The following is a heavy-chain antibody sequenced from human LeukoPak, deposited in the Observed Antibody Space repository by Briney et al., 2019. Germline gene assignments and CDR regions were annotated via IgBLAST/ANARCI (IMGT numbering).Heavy chain of an antibody. J-gene: IGHJ4*02. D-gene: IGHD3-22*01. V-gene: IGHV3-21*01. CDR3: AKDLKVPYYYDSSGYYYGSLDY. CDR2: ISSSSYI. Sequence: PGGSLRLSCAASGFTFSSYSMNWVRQAPGRGLEWVSSISSSSYIYYADSVKGRFTISRDDAKNSLYLQMNSLRAEDTAVYYCAKDLKVPYYYDSSGYYYGSLDYWGQGTLVTVSS. CDR1: GFTFSSYS.